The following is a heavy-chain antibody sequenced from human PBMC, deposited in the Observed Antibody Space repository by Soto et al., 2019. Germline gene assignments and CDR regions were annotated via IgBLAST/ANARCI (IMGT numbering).Heavy chain of an antibody. CDR1: GFTFSSYA. CDR2: ISYDGSNK. J-gene: IGHJ6*02. D-gene: IGHD3-22*01. Sequence: GGSLSLSCAASGFTFSSYAMHWVRQAPGKGLEWVAVISYDGSNKYYADSVKGRFTISRDNSKNTLYLQMNSLRAEDTAVYYCARGYYDSSGYLGGYYYYYGMDVWGQGTTVTVSS. CDR3: ARGYYDSSGYLGGYYYYYGMDV. V-gene: IGHV3-30-3*01.